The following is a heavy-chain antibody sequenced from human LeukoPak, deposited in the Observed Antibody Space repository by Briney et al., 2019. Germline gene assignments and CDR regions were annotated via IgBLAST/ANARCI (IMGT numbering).Heavy chain of an antibody. J-gene: IGHJ4*02. V-gene: IGHV4-34*01. D-gene: IGHD6-13*01. CDR2: INHSGST. Sequence: SETLSLTCAVYGGSFSGYYWSWIRQPPGKGLEWIGEINHSGSTNYNSSLKSRVTISVDTSKNQFSLKLSSVTAADTAVYYCARGRGSSSWYTFDYWGQGTLVTVSS. CDR3: ARGRGSSSWYTFDY. CDR1: GGSFSGYY.